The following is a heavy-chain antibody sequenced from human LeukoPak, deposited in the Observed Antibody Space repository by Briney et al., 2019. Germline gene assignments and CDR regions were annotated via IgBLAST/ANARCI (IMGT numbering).Heavy chain of an antibody. D-gene: IGHD2-2*01. CDR1: GLTFSSHW. Sequence: GGSLRLSCAASGLTFSSHWMHWVRQAPGKGLVWVSAISGSGGSTYYADSVKGRFTISRDNSKNTLYLQMNSLRAEDTAVYYCANSPSYCSSTSCSPHWGQGTLVTVSS. J-gene: IGHJ4*02. CDR2: ISGSGGST. V-gene: IGHV3-23*01. CDR3: ANSPSYCSSTSCSPH.